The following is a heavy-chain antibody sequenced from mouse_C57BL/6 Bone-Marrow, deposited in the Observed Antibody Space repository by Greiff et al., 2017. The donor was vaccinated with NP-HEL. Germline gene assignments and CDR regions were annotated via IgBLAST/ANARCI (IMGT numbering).Heavy chain of an antibody. V-gene: IGHV5-17*01. CDR3: ARAPSSLYAMDY. J-gene: IGHJ4*01. CDR2: ISSGSSTI. D-gene: IGHD1-1*01. CDR1: GFTFSDYG. Sequence: EVQLVESGGGLVKPGGSLKLSCAASGFTFSDYGMHWVRQAPEKGLEWVAYISSGSSTISYADTVKGRFTISRDNAKNTLFLQMTSLRSEDTAMYYCARAPSSLYAMDYWGQGTSVTVSS.